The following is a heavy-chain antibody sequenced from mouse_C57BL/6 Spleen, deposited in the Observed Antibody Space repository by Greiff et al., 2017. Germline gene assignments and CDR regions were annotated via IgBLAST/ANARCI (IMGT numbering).Heavy chain of an antibody. CDR2: IYPGNSDT. D-gene: IGHD2-4*01. CDR3: TRLYDYEAWFAY. Sequence: EVQLQQSGTVLARPGASVKMSCKTSGYTFTSYWMHWVKQRPGQGLEWIGAIYPGNSDTSYNQKFKGKAKLTAVTSASTAYMELSSLTNEDSAVYYCTRLYDYEAWFAYWGQGTLVTVSA. J-gene: IGHJ3*01. V-gene: IGHV1-5*01. CDR1: GYTFTSYW.